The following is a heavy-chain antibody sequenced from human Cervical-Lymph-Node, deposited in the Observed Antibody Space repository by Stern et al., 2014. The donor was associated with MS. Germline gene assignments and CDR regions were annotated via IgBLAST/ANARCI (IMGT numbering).Heavy chain of an antibody. CDR1: GFSLSTSGVG. D-gene: IGHD5-12*01. V-gene: IGHV2-5*02. CDR2: IYWDDDK. Sequence: QVTLRESGPTLVKPTQTLTLTCTFSGFSLSTSGVGVGWIRQPPGKALEWLAIIYWDDDKRYSPSLKSRLTITKDTSKNQVVLTMTNMDPVDTATYYCAHSLGYPNLRPPYNWFDPWGQGTLVTVSS. J-gene: IGHJ5*02. CDR3: AHSLGYPNLRPPYNWFDP.